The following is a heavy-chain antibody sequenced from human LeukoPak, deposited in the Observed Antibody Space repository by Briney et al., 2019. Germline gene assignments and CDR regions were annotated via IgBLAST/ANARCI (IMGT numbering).Heavy chain of an antibody. D-gene: IGHD6-19*01. Sequence: ASVKRSCKASGYTLTGYYMHSVRQAPGQGLQWMGWINPNGGGTNYAQKFQGRFTMTRDTSISTAYMELSRLRSDDTAVYYCARDAFGWYDGNWFDPWGQGTLVTVSS. CDR2: INPNGGGT. J-gene: IGHJ5*02. CDR1: GYTLTGYY. CDR3: ARDAFGWYDGNWFDP. V-gene: IGHV1-2*02.